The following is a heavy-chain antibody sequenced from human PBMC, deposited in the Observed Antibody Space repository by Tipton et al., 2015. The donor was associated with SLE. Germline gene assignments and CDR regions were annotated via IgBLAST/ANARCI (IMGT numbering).Heavy chain of an antibody. CDR1: GGSFSAYY. Sequence: LRLSCDVYGGSFSAYYWSWIRQPPGKGLEWIGEINHSGSTNYNPSLKSRVTMSVDTSKNQFSLKLNSVTAADTAVYYCAKAHDSGWYYFDYWGQGTLVTVSS. CDR3: AKAHDSGWYYFDY. J-gene: IGHJ4*02. D-gene: IGHD6-19*01. CDR2: INHSGST. V-gene: IGHV4-34*01.